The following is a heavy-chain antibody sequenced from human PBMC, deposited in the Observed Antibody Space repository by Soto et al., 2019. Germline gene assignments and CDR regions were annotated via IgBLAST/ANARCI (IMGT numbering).Heavy chain of an antibody. Sequence: GASVKVSCKASGYTFTSYDINWVRQATGQGLEYLGWMNPNSGDTAYVQKFQGRVTMTWDTSITTAYMELRSLRSEDTAVYFCARGVKYGAYSRWFDPWGQGTLVTVSS. CDR2: MNPNSGDT. D-gene: IGHD4-17*01. J-gene: IGHJ5*02. CDR1: GYTFTSYD. V-gene: IGHV1-8*01. CDR3: ARGVKYGAYSRWFDP.